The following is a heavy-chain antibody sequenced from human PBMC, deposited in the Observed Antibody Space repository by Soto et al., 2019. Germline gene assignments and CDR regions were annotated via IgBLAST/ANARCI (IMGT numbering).Heavy chain of an antibody. CDR3: AKDQIPPERFGEFFPFDY. CDR2: ISGSGGST. J-gene: IGHJ4*02. CDR1: GFTFSSYA. V-gene: IGHV3-23*01. Sequence: GGSLRLSCAASGFTFSSYAMSWVRQAPGKGLEWVSAISGSGGSTYYADSVKGRFTISRDNSKNTLYLQMNSLRAEDTAEYYCAKDQIPPERFGEFFPFDYWGQGTLVTVSS. D-gene: IGHD3-10*01.